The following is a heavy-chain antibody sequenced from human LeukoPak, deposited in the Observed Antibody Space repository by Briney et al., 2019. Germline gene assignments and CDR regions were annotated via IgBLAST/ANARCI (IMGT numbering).Heavy chain of an antibody. Sequence: GSLRLSCAASGFTFSSYAMSWVRQAPGKGLEWVSAISGGGGSTYYADSVKGRFTISRDNSKNTLYLQMNSLRAEDTAVYYCAKNHGYSFGFYPFDYLGQGTLVTDSS. J-gene: IGHJ4*02. CDR2: ISGGGGST. CDR3: AKNHGYSFGFYPFDY. D-gene: IGHD5-18*01. CDR1: GFTFSSYA. V-gene: IGHV3-23*01.